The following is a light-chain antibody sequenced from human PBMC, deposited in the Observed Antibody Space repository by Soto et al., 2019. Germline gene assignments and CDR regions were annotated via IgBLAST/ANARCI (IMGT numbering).Light chain of an antibody. CDR1: QSVSSSY. CDR2: GAS. CDR3: QQYDRSPWT. Sequence: EFVLTQSPGTLSLSPGERATLSCRASQSVSSSYLAWYQQKPGQAPRLVIYGASSRATGIPDRFSGSVSGTDFTLTISSLEPEDFAVYYCQQYDRSPWTFGLGTKVDIK. V-gene: IGKV3-20*01. J-gene: IGKJ1*01.